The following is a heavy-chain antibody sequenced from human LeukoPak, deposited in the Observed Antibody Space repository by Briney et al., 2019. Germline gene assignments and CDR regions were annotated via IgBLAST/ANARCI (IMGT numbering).Heavy chain of an antibody. Sequence: GASVKVSCKASGYTFTSYGISWVRQAPGQGLEWMGWISAYNGNTNYAQKLQGRVTMTTDTSTSTAYMELRSLRSDDTAVYYCVGYYYDSSGYYLDYWGQGTLVTVSS. CDR2: ISAYNGNT. D-gene: IGHD3-22*01. CDR3: VGYYYDSSGYYLDY. CDR1: GYTFTSYG. J-gene: IGHJ4*02. V-gene: IGHV1-18*01.